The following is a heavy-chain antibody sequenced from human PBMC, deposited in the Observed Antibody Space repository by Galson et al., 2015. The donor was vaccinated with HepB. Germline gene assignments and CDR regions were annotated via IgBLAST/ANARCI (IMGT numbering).Heavy chain of an antibody. Sequence: SLRLSCAASGFIFSSYAMSWVRQAPGKGLEWISYISASSSSIYYADSVKGRFIISRDSVKNSLDLQMNSLRDEDTAVYYCARGRSGWWFDYWGQGTLVTVSS. D-gene: IGHD6-19*01. CDR3: ARGRSGWWFDY. V-gene: IGHV3-48*02. CDR2: ISASSSSI. CDR1: GFIFSSYA. J-gene: IGHJ4*02.